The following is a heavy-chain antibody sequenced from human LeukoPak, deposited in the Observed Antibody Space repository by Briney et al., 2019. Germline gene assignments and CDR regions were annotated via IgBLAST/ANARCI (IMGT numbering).Heavy chain of an antibody. J-gene: IGHJ4*02. V-gene: IGHV3-23*01. Sequence: GGSLRLSCAASGFTFSSYAMSWVRQAPGKGLGWVSAISGSGGSTYYADSVKGRFTISRDNSKNTLYLQMNSLRAEDTAVYYCAKDLYYYDSPEVYWGQGTLVTVSS. CDR1: GFTFSSYA. CDR3: AKDLYYYDSPEVY. CDR2: ISGSGGST. D-gene: IGHD3-22*01.